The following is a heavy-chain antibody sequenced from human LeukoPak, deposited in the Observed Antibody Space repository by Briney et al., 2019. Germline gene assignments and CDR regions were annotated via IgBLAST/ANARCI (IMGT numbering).Heavy chain of an antibody. CDR1: GGSISSYY. D-gene: IGHD3-22*01. V-gene: IGHV4-59*01. J-gene: IGHJ4*02. CDR3: ARYDYDWFLDY. Sequence: TASETLSLTCIVSGGSISSYYWSWIRQPPGKGLEWIGYIYYTGSTNYNPSLKSRVTISLDTSNNQFSLRLSSVTAADTAVYYCARYDYDWFLDYWGQGTLDTVSS. CDR2: IYYTGST.